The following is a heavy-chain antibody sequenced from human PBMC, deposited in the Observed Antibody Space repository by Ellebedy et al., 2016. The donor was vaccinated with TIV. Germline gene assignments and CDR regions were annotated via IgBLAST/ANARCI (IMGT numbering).Heavy chain of an antibody. CDR2: IYYSGST. V-gene: IGHV4-30-4*01. CDR3: ARVSWDYGDYYYYYYGMDV. J-gene: IGHJ6*02. Sequence: SETLSLXXTVSGGSISSGDYYWSWIRQPPGKGLEWIGYIYYSGSTYYNPSLKSRVTISVDTSKNQFSLKLSSVTAADTAVYCCARVSWDYGDYYYYYYGMDVWGQGTTVTVSS. CDR1: GGSISSGDYY. D-gene: IGHD4-17*01.